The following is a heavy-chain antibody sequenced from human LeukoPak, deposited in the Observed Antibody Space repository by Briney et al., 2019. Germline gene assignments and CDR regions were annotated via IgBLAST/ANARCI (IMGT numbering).Heavy chain of an antibody. V-gene: IGHV1-69*04. CDR3: ARDLNYYDSSGYYRFYYYYGMDV. J-gene: IGHJ6*02. D-gene: IGHD3-22*01. CDR1: GGTFSSYA. Sequence: GASVKVSCKASGGTFSSYAISWVRQAPGQGLEWMGRIIPILGIANYAQKFQGRVTMTRDTSISTAYMELSRLRSDDTAVYYCARDLNYYDSSGYYRFYYYYGMDVWGQGTTVTVSS. CDR2: IIPILGIA.